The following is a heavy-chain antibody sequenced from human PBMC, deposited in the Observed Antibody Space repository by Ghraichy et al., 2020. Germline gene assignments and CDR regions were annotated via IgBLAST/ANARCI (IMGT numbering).Heavy chain of an antibody. V-gene: IGHV4-61*01. J-gene: IGHJ6*02. CDR1: GGSVSSGSFY. Sequence: SETLSLTCTVSGGSVSSGSFYWGWIRQPPGKGLEWIGYIYYSGSINYNPSLKSRVTISVDTSKNQFSLNLNSLTAADTAVYYCARCIVPPYGVMDVWGQGTTVTVSS. CDR3: ARCIVPPYGVMDV. D-gene: IGHD4-17*01. CDR2: IYYSGSI.